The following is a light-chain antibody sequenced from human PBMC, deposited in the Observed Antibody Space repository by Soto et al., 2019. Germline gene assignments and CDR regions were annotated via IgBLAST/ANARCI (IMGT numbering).Light chain of an antibody. V-gene: IGLV2-14*02. J-gene: IGLJ1*01. CDR2: SVS. CDR1: SSDVGSHPL. Sequence: QSALTQPASVSGSPGQSITISCAGTSSDVGSHPLVSWYQQHPGKAPKLMIYSVSNRPSGVSNRFSGSKSGNTASLTISGLQAEDEADYYCISYTVSRSYVFGSGTKLTVL. CDR3: ISYTVSRSYV.